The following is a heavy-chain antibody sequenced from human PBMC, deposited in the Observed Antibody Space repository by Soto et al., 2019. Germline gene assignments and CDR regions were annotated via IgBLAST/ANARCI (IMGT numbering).Heavy chain of an antibody. Sequence: SETLSLTCAVYGGSFSAYYWTWIRQPPGTGLEWIGEINHSGSTNYNPSLKSRVTISVDTSKNQFSLKLTSVTAADTAVYYCARDKITGVVDYWGQGTLVTVS. CDR1: GGSFSAYY. D-gene: IGHD2-8*02. CDR2: INHSGST. J-gene: IGHJ4*02. V-gene: IGHV4-34*01. CDR3: ARDKITGVVDY.